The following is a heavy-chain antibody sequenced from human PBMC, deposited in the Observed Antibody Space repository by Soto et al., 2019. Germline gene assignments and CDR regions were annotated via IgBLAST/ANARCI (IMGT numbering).Heavy chain of an antibody. CDR2: IQSGGTT. J-gene: IGHJ6*03. D-gene: IGHD2-15*01. Sequence: GGSLRLSCAASGFTVSSKYMSWVRQAPGKGLEWVSLIQSGGTTYYADSVKGRFTISRDNSKNTLYLQMNSLRAEDTAVYYCAKGQYCSGGSCYYYYYYMDVWGKGTTVTV. CDR3: AKGQYCSGGSCYYYYYYMDV. CDR1: GFTVSSKY. V-gene: IGHV3-53*01.